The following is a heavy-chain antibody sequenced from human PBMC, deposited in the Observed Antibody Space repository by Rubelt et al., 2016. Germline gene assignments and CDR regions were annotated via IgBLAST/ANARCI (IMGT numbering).Heavy chain of an antibody. CDR1: GLTISNFG. D-gene: IGHD6-19*01. Sequence: QVQLVESGGGVVQPGRSLRLSCAASGLTISNFGMHCVRQAPGKGLEWVAVIWYDGSKKYYTDSVKGRFTISRDNSKNTLYLQMNRRRAEDTAVYYCARDHSSGWYLVPPGPYFDYWGQGALVTVSS. V-gene: IGHV3-33*01. J-gene: IGHJ4*02. CDR3: ARDHSSGWYLVPPGPYFDY. CDR2: IWYDGSKK.